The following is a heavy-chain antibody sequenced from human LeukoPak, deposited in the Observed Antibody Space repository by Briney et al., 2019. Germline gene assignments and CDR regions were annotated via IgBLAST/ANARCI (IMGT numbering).Heavy chain of an antibody. CDR3: ARLGEPDTAMAFDY. CDR2: LYYSGST. D-gene: IGHD5-18*01. CDR1: GGSISRGGYY. Sequence: KASETLSLTCTVSGGSISRGGYYWSWIRQHSGKGLEWIGCLYYSGSTNYNPSLKSRVTISVDTSKNQFSLKLSSVTAADTAVYYCARLGEPDTAMAFDYWGQGALVTVSS. V-gene: IGHV4-61*08. J-gene: IGHJ4*02.